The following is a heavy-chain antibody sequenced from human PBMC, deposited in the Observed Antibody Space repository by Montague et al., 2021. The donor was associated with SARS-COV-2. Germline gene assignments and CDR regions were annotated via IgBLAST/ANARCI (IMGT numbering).Heavy chain of an antibody. Sequence: SETLSLTCVVSGDSISTDNWWTWVRLPPGEGLEWVGEIYHTGSTKYKPSLKSRVIMSDDKSWNQFSLRLPSATAAEAAVYYCASGRPYGDYGRVDYWGQGTLVTVSS. CDR2: IYHTGST. D-gene: IGHD4-17*01. J-gene: IGHJ4*02. V-gene: IGHV4-4*02. CDR3: ASGRPYGDYGRVDY. CDR1: GDSISTDNW.